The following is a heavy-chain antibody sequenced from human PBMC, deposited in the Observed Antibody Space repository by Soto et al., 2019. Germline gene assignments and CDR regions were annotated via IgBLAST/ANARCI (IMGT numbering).Heavy chain of an antibody. J-gene: IGHJ5*02. Sequence: QVQLVQSGAEVKKPGASVKVSCKASGYTFTNYAMHWVRQAPGQRLEWMGWINAGNGNTKYSQKFQGRVTITRDTSASTADMELSSLRSEDTAVYYCVRGSGLNWFDPWGQGTLVTVSS. CDR1: GYTFTNYA. V-gene: IGHV1-3*01. CDR2: INAGNGNT. D-gene: IGHD3-10*01. CDR3: VRGSGLNWFDP.